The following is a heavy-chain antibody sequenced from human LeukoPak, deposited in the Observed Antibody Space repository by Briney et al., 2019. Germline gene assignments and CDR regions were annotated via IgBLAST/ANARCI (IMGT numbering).Heavy chain of an antibody. V-gene: IGHV1-3*01. J-gene: IGHJ4*02. D-gene: IGHD2-15*01. CDR1: GYTFTSYA. CDR3: ARGYCSGGSCYPFDY. CDR2: INAGNGNT. Sequence: GSVKVSCKASGYTFTSYAMHWVRQAPGQRLEWMGWINAGNGNTKYSQKFQGRVTITRDTSASTAYMELSSLRSEDTAVYYCARGYCSGGSCYPFDYWGQGTLVTVSS.